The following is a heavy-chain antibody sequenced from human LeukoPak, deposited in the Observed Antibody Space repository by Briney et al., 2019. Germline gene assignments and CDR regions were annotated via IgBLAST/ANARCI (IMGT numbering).Heavy chain of an antibody. V-gene: IGHV3-21*01. CDR3: ARDADYGGSSDY. CDR1: GFTFSSYS. CDR2: ISSSSSYI. D-gene: IGHD4-23*01. Sequence: GGSLRLSCAASGFTFSSYSMNWVRQAPGKGLEWVSSISSSSSYIYYADSVKGRFTISRDNAKNSLYLQMNSLRAEDTAVCYCARDADYGGSSDYWGQGTLVTVSS. J-gene: IGHJ4*02.